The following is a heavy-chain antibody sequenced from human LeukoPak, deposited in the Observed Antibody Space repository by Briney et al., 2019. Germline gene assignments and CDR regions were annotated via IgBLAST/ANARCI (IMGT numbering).Heavy chain of an antibody. V-gene: IGHV3-23*01. Sequence: PGGSLRLSCAASGFTFSNFAMSWVRQAPGKGPEWLSAISTSGDTTYYADSVEGRFTISRDNSKNTLYLQMNSLRAEDTALYYCAKDRATSSGSYYGYFGYWGQGTLVTVSS. CDR2: ISTSGDTT. CDR1: GFTFSNFA. J-gene: IGHJ4*02. D-gene: IGHD1-26*01. CDR3: AKDRATSSGSYYGYFGY.